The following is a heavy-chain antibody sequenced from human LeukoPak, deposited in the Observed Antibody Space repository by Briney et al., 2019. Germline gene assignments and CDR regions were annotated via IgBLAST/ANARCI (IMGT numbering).Heavy chain of an antibody. CDR1: GGSISTYY. CDR3: ARDLVHYDSSGYYSDAFDI. CDR2: IYYSGTT. V-gene: IGHV4-59*01. J-gene: IGHJ3*02. Sequence: SETLSLTCTVSGGSISTYYWNWIRQPPGKGLEWIGYIYYSGTTNYNPSLKSRVSMSVDTSKNQFSLKLSSVTAADTAVYYCARDLVHYDSSGYYSDAFDIWGQGTMVTVSS. D-gene: IGHD3-22*01.